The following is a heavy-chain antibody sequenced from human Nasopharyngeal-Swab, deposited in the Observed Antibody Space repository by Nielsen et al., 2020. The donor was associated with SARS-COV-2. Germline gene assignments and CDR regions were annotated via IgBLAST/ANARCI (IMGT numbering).Heavy chain of an antibody. D-gene: IGHD2-2*01. J-gene: IGHJ4*02. CDR2: IYYIGNT. V-gene: IGHV4-39*01. Sequence: SDTLSLTCTVSGDSIAYSTFYWGWIRQPPGKGLEWIGNIYYIGNTYQNPSLKSRLTISVDKSKNQFPLQLSSVTAADTAVYYCVRSTSWYYFDYWAQGTQVTVSS. CDR1: GDSIAYSTFY. CDR3: VRSTSWYYFDY.